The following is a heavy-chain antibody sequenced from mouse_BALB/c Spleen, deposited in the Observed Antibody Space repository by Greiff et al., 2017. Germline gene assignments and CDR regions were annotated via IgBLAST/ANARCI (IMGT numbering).Heavy chain of an antibody. J-gene: IGHJ4*01. D-gene: IGHD2-1*01. CDR3: ARGGNYADYAMDY. Sequence: QVQLKQSGAELVRPGVSVKISCKGSGYTFTDYSMHWVKQSHAKSLEWIGVISTYYGDASYNQKFKGKATMTVDKSSSTAYMELARLTSEDSAIYYCARGGNYADYAMDYWGQGTSVTVSS. CDR2: ISTYYGDA. CDR1: GYTFTDYS. V-gene: IGHV1S137*01.